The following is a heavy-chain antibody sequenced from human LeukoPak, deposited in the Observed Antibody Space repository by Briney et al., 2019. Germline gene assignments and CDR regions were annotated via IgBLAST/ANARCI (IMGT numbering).Heavy chain of an antibody. D-gene: IGHD3-22*01. J-gene: IGHJ4*02. V-gene: IGHV3-21*01. CDR1: GLTFSRHG. Sequence: GGSLRLSCAASGLTFSRHGMNWVRQAPGKGLEWISSICSGSIYAHYSDSVEGRFSISRDDANSFLYLQMSSLRAEDTAVYYCARESYDRSGNYPRDFDSWGQGTLVTVSS. CDR3: ARESYDRSGNYPRDFDS. CDR2: ICSGSIYA.